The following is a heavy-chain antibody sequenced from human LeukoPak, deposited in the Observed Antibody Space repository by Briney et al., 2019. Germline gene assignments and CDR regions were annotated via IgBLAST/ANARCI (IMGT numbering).Heavy chain of an antibody. V-gene: IGHV4-59*12. D-gene: IGHD2-15*01. Sequence: SETLSLTCTVSGGSISSYYWSWIRQPPGKGLEWIGYIYYSGSTNYNPSLKSRVTISVDTSKNQFSLNLNSVTAADTAVYYCARRFNGGGLGDAFDIWGQGTMVTVSS. CDR3: ARRFNGGGLGDAFDI. CDR2: IYYSGST. CDR1: GGSISSYY. J-gene: IGHJ3*02.